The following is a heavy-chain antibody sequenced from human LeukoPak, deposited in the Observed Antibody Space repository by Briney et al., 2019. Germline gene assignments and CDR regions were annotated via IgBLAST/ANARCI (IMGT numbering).Heavy chain of an antibody. J-gene: IGHJ5*01. D-gene: IGHD5-24*01. CDR1: GFTFGDYA. CDR3: SRGRRSPDS. Sequence: GGSLRLSCTTSGFTFGDYAMSWFRQAPGKGLEWVGFIRSKAYGGTTEYAASLKGRITVSRDDSKTIAYLQMSSLKTEDTAVYYCSRGRRSPDSWGQGTLVTVSS. V-gene: IGHV3-49*03. CDR2: IRSKAYGGTT.